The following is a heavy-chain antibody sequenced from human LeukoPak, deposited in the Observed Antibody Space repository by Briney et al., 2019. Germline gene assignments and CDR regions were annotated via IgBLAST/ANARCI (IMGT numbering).Heavy chain of an antibody. V-gene: IGHV4-39*01. D-gene: IGHD1-26*01. Sequence: SETLSLTCTVSGGSISSSSYYWGWIRQPPGKGLEWIGSIYYSGSTYYNPSLKSRVTISVDTSKNQFSLMLSSVTAADTAVYYCARVKWELLAGPFEYWGQGTLVTVPS. CDR3: ARVKWELLAGPFEY. CDR2: IYYSGST. J-gene: IGHJ4*02. CDR1: GGSISSSSYY.